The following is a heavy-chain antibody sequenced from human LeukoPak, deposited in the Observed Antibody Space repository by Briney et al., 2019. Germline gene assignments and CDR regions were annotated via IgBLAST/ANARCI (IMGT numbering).Heavy chain of an antibody. J-gene: IGHJ4*02. V-gene: IGHV1-69*01. CDR3: AMSYYDILTGF. D-gene: IGHD3-9*01. Sequence: SVKVPCKASGGTFSSYAISWVRQAPGQGLEWMGGIIPIFGTANYAQKFQGRVTITADESTSTAYMELSSLRPEDTAVYYCAMSYYDILTGFWGQGTLVTVSS. CDR2: IIPIFGTA. CDR1: GGTFSSYA.